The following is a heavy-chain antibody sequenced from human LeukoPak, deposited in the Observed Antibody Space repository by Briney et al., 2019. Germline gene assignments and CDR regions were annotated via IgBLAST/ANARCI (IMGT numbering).Heavy chain of an antibody. J-gene: IGHJ4*02. CDR2: IWKDGSKK. CDR1: EFTLSDHW. V-gene: IGHV3-7*01. Sequence: GGSLTLSCAASEFTLSDHWMTWVRQAPGKGLEWVADIWKDGSKKNQVDSVKGRFTISRENAKNSLYLQMNSLRAEDTAVYYCARGPAYGARSDFLDYWGQGTLVTVSS. CDR3: ARGPAYGARSDFLDY. D-gene: IGHD3-10*01.